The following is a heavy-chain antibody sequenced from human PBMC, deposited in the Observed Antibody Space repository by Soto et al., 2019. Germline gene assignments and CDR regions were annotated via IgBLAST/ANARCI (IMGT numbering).Heavy chain of an antibody. CDR3: ARGYCSSTSCPNDP. V-gene: IGHV3-30-3*01. CDR2: ISYDGSNK. CDR1: GFTFSSYA. Sequence: GGSLRLSCAASGFTFSSYAMHWVRQAPGKGLEWVAVISYDGSNKYYADSVKGRFTISRDNSKNTLYLQMNSLRAEDTAVYYCARGYCSSTSCPNDPWGQGTLVTVSS. D-gene: IGHD2-2*01. J-gene: IGHJ5*02.